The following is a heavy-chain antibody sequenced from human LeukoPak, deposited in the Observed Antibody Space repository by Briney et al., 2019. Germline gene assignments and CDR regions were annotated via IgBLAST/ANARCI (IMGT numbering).Heavy chain of an antibody. D-gene: IGHD1-1*01. Sequence: GGSLRLSCAASGFTFSSYSMNWVRQAPGKGLEWVSSISSSSSYIYYADSVKGRFTISRDNAKNSLYLQMNSLRAEDTAVYYCARRVHEGNDAFDIWGQGTMVTVSS. CDR2: ISSSSSYI. CDR3: ARRVHEGNDAFDI. J-gene: IGHJ3*02. CDR1: GFTFSSYS. V-gene: IGHV3-21*01.